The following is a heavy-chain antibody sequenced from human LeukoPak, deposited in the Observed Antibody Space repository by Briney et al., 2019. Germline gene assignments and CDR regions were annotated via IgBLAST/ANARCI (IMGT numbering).Heavy chain of an antibody. Sequence: ASVKVSCKASGYTFTSYVITWVRQAPGQGLQCMGWISTDNGNTDYAQKFQGRVTLTTDTSTSTAYMELRSLRSDDTAVYYCASYAYCSSTSCYEVYAFDIWGQGTMVTVSS. J-gene: IGHJ3*02. D-gene: IGHD2-2*01. V-gene: IGHV1-18*01. CDR3: ASYAYCSSTSCYEVYAFDI. CDR2: ISTDNGNT. CDR1: GYTFTSYV.